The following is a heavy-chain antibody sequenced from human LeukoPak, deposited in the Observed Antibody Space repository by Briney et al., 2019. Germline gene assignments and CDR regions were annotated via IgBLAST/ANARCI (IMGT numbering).Heavy chain of an antibody. Sequence: SETLSLTCTVSGVSISSGSYYWSWIRQPAGKGLEWIGRIYTSGSTNYNPSLKSRVTISVDTSKNQFSLKLSSVTAADTAVYYCARVFRIAAAAYYFDYWGQGTLVTVSS. CDR2: IYTSGST. D-gene: IGHD6-13*01. V-gene: IGHV4-61*02. CDR1: GVSISSGSYY. CDR3: ARVFRIAAAAYYFDY. J-gene: IGHJ4*02.